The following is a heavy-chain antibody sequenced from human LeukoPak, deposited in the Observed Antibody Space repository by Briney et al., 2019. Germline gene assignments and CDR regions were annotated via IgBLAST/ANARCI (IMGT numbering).Heavy chain of an antibody. J-gene: IGHJ4*02. CDR2: IYYSGST. Sequence: SETLSLTCTVSGGSISSYYWSWIRQPPGKGLEWIGYIYYSGSTNYNPSLKSRVTISVDTSKNQFSLKLSSVTAADTAVYYCARDSASSGWIDYWGQGTLVTVSS. CDR3: ARDSASSGWIDY. CDR1: GGSISSYY. V-gene: IGHV4-59*01. D-gene: IGHD6-19*01.